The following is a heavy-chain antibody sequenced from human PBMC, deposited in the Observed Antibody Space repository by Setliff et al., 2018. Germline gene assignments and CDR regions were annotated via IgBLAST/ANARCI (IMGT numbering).Heavy chain of an antibody. Sequence: GGSLRLSCAASGFSFSDYYMMWIRQAPGKGLEWVSYISNDAYTIHYADSMKGRLTISRDNSKNSVFLQMNSLRVEDTAVYYCARDLYGSGSYGAFDIWAQGTMVTVSS. D-gene: IGHD3-10*01. V-gene: IGHV3-11*01. CDR1: GFSFSDYY. CDR2: ISNDAYTI. CDR3: ARDLYGSGSYGAFDI. J-gene: IGHJ3*02.